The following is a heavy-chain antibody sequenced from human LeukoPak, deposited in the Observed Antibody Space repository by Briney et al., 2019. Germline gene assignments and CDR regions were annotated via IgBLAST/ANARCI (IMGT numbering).Heavy chain of an antibody. Sequence: SETLSLTCTVSGGSISSYYWSWIRQPAGKGLEWIGRIYTSGSTNYNPSLKSRVTMSVGTSKNQFSLKLSSVTAADTAVYYCAREVVPAAPYYYYYGMDVWGQGTTVTVSS. CDR1: GGSISSYY. J-gene: IGHJ6*02. D-gene: IGHD2-2*01. V-gene: IGHV4-4*07. CDR3: AREVVPAAPYYYYYGMDV. CDR2: IYTSGST.